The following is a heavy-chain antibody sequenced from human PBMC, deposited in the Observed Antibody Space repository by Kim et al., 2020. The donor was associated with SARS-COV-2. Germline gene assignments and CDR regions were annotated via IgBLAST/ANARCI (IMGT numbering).Heavy chain of an antibody. V-gene: IGHV3-30*18. D-gene: IGHD3-10*01. CDR3: AKDLYGLFDY. Sequence: GGSLRLSCAASGFTFSSYGMHWVRQAPGKGLEWVAVISYDGSNKYYADSVKGRFTISRDNSKNTLYLQMNSLRAEDTAVYYCAKDLYGLFDYWGQGTLVT. J-gene: IGHJ4*02. CDR2: ISYDGSNK. CDR1: GFTFSSYG.